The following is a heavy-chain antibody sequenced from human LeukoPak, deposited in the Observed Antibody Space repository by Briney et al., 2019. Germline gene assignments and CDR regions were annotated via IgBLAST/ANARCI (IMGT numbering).Heavy chain of an antibody. Sequence: GRSLRLSCAASGFTFDDYAMHWVRQAPGKGLEWVSAISGSGGSTYYADSVKGRFTISRDNSKNTLYLQMNSLRAEDTAVYYCAKESIAVAGRNWFDPWGQGTLVTVSS. CDR2: ISGSGGST. CDR3: AKESIAVAGRNWFDP. J-gene: IGHJ5*02. D-gene: IGHD6-19*01. V-gene: IGHV3-23*01. CDR1: GFTFDDYA.